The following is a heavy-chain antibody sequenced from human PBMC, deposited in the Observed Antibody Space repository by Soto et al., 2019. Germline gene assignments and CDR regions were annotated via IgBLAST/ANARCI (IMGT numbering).Heavy chain of an antibody. D-gene: IGHD6-19*01. CDR1: GFTFDDYA. CDR3: AKDVATVAGPHFDL. CDR2: ISWNSGSI. V-gene: IGHV3-9*01. J-gene: IGHJ2*01. Sequence: EVQLVESGGGLVQPGRSLRLSCAASGFTFDDYAMHWVRQAPGKGLEWVSGISWNSGSIDYADSVKGRFTISRDNAKNSLYLQMNSLRAEDTALYYCAKDVATVAGPHFDLWGRGTLVTVSS.